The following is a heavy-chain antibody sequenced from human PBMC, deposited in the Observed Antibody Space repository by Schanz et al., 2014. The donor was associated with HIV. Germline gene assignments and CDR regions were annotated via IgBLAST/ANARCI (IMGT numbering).Heavy chain of an antibody. J-gene: IGHJ4*02. D-gene: IGHD6-19*01. Sequence: EVQLVESGGGVVQPGRSLRLSCAAFGLTFDDYAMHWVRQVPGKGLEWVSGINWNSGRIGYADSVKGRFTISRDNAKDSLYLQMNSLRVEDTAVYYCARGLTRYSSGWYHFDYWGQGTLVSVSS. CDR1: GLTFDDYA. CDR2: INWNSGRI. CDR3: ARGLTRYSSGWYHFDY. V-gene: IGHV3-9*01.